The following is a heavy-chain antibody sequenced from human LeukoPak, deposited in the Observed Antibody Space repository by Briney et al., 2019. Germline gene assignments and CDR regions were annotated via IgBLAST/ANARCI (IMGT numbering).Heavy chain of an antibody. J-gene: IGHJ4*02. CDR2: VYYSGTT. CDR1: GGSISSNTYY. CDR3: ARTYYYGSGSSRGPYYLDY. Sequence: PSETLSLTCTVSGGSISSNTYYWGCIRQPPGKGLEWIGSVYYSGTTYYNPSLKSRVTISIDTSKNQFSLKLSSVTAADTAVYYCARTYYYGSGSSRGPYYLDYWGQGALVTVSS. D-gene: IGHD3-10*01. V-gene: IGHV4-39*01.